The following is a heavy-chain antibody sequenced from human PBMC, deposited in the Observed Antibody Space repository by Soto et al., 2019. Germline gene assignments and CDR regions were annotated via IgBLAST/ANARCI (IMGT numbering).Heavy chain of an antibody. J-gene: IGHJ4*02. CDR2: INSDGSST. CDR1: GFTLSTYW. CDR3: ARVDRSSSWYVDY. Sequence: EVHLVESGGGLVQPGGSLRLSCAASGFTLSTYWMHWVRQAPGKGLVWVSRINSDGSSTSYANSVNGRFTISRDNAKNTLYLQMNSLRAEDTAVYYCARVDRSSSWYVDYWGQGTLVTVAS. D-gene: IGHD6-13*01. V-gene: IGHV3-74*01.